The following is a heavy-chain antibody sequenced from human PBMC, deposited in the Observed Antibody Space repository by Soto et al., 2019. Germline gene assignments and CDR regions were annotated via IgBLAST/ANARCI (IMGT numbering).Heavy chain of an antibody. Sequence: SETLSLTCTVSGGSISSSSYYWGWIRQPPGKGLEWIGSIYYSGSTYYNPSLKSRVTISVDTSKNQFSLKLSSVTAADTAVYYCARHGAEKWLLSPMGFDYWGQGTLVTVSS. V-gene: IGHV4-39*01. D-gene: IGHD3-3*01. CDR2: IYYSGST. CDR1: GGSISSSSYY. J-gene: IGHJ4*02. CDR3: ARHGAEKWLLSPMGFDY.